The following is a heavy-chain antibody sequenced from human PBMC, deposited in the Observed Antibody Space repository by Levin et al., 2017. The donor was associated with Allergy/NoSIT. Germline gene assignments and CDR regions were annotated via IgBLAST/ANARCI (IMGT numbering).Heavy chain of an antibody. CDR2: IYYSGST. CDR1: GGSISSYY. J-gene: IGHJ4*02. Sequence: SQTLSLTCNVSGGSISSYYWSWIRQPPGKGLEWMGYIYYSGSTNYNPSLKSRFTISVDTSKNQFSLKLSSVTAADTAVYYCARVREDDYYGSGSYAGYFDYWGQGTLVTVSS. V-gene: IGHV4-59*01. CDR3: ARVREDDYYGSGSYAGYFDY. D-gene: IGHD3-10*01.